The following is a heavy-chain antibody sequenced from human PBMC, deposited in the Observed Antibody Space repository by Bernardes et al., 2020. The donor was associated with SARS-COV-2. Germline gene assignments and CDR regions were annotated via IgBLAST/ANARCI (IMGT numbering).Heavy chain of an antibody. CDR2: ISEDGSST. V-gene: IGHV3-74*01. CDR3: ARGSGNYYFDY. Sequence: GGSLRLSCAASGFTFNSYYIHWVRQVPDKGLVWVSRISEDGSSTNYADSVKGRFAISRDNARNTVYLQMNSLRADDAAVYYCARGSGNYYFDYWGQGTLLTVSS. D-gene: IGHD5-12*01. J-gene: IGHJ4*02. CDR1: GFTFNSYY.